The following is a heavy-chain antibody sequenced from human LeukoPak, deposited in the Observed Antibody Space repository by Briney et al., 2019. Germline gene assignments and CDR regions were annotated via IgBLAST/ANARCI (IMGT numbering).Heavy chain of an antibody. Sequence: PGGSLRLSCAASGFTFSTYSMNWVRQAPGKGLEWVSSISSSSSYIYYADSVKGRFTISRDNAKNSLYLQMNSLRAEDTAVYYCATTRAHDYGDSLAYYFDYWGQGTLVTVSS. J-gene: IGHJ4*02. CDR1: GFTFSTYS. D-gene: IGHD4-17*01. V-gene: IGHV3-21*01. CDR2: ISSSSSYI. CDR3: ATTRAHDYGDSLAYYFDY.